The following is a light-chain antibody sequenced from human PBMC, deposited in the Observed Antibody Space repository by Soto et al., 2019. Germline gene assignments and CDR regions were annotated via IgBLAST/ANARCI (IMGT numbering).Light chain of an antibody. CDR3: QQYGSSPPIT. V-gene: IGKV3-20*01. Sequence: SVLTQSPGTLSFSPGERATLSCRASQSVSSSYLAWYQQKPGQAPRLLIYGASSRATGIPDRFSGSGSGTDFTLTISRLEPEDFAVYYCQQYGSSPPITFGQGTRLEIK. CDR2: GAS. J-gene: IGKJ5*01. CDR1: QSVSSSY.